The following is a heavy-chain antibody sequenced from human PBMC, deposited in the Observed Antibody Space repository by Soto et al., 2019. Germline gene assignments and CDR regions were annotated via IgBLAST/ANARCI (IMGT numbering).Heavy chain of an antibody. V-gene: IGHV3-23*01. D-gene: IGHD1-26*01. J-gene: IGHJ4*02. CDR2: ISGNGAVT. CDR3: AKVVGSYYFED. Sequence: EVQLLESGGGLVQPGGSLRLSCAASGFTFSNYAMRWVRQAPGKGLEWISGISGNGAVTYYADSLRGRFTISRDNSKNTLYLQVNGLRAEARAVYYCAKVVGSYYFEDWGQGTLVTVSS. CDR1: GFTFSNYA.